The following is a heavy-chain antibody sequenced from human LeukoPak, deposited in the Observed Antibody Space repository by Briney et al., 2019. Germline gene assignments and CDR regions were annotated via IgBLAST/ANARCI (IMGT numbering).Heavy chain of an antibody. Sequence: GGSLRLSCAASGFTFSDYYMSWIRQAPGKGLEWVSYISSSGSTIYYADSVKGRFTISRDNAKNSLYLQMNSLRAEDTAVYYCARDRCSSTSCMDVWGKGTTVTVSS. CDR2: ISSSGSTI. CDR1: GFTFSDYY. CDR3: ARDRCSSTSCMDV. J-gene: IGHJ6*03. D-gene: IGHD2-2*01. V-gene: IGHV3-11*04.